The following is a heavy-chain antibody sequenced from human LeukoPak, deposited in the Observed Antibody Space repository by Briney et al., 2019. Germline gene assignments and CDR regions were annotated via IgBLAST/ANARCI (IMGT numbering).Heavy chain of an antibody. CDR3: AREGSIVY. CDR1: GFTFSSYE. Sequence: GGSLRLSCAASGFTFSSYEVNWVRQAPGKGLEWVSYISSSGTTMYYADSVKGRFTISRDNAKNSLSLQMNSLRAEDTAVYYCAREGSIVYWGQGTLVTVSS. J-gene: IGHJ4*02. D-gene: IGHD5/OR15-5a*01. V-gene: IGHV3-48*03. CDR2: ISSSGTTM.